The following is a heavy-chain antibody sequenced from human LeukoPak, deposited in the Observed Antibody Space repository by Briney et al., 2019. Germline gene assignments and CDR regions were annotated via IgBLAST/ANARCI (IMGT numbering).Heavy chain of an antibody. J-gene: IGHJ4*02. CDR3: ARGGGNSY. D-gene: IGHD2/OR15-2a*01. CDR2: VSTSSSYI. Sequence: GGSLRLSCAASGFTFSSYSMNWVRQAPGKGLEWVSSVSTSSSYIYYADSVKGRFTISRYNAKNSLYLQMNSLRAEDTAVYYCARGGGNSYWGQGTLVTVSS. CDR1: GFTFSSYS. V-gene: IGHV3-21*01.